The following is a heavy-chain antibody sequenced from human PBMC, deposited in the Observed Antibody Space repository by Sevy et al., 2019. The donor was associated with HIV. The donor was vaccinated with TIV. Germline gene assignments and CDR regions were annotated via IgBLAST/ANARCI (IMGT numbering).Heavy chain of an antibody. CDR2: MNEDGSVT. J-gene: IGHJ4*02. CDR1: GFSITSYW. V-gene: IGHV3-74*01. Sequence: GGSLRLSCAGSGFSITSYWMHWVRQAPGKGLVWVSRMNEDGSVTNHADSVRGRFTISRDNAKNTLYLQKNSLRVEDTAVYYCVKDFGGPTDYWGQGTLVTVSS. CDR3: VKDFGGPTDY. D-gene: IGHD3-16*01.